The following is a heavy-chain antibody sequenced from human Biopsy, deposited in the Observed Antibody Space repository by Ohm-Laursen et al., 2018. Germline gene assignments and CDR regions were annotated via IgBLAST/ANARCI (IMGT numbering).Heavy chain of an antibody. J-gene: IGHJ6*02. CDR1: GGSISSDY. V-gene: IGHV4-59*01. CDR3: ARATNSTGWPYYYFYGMDV. D-gene: IGHD2/OR15-2a*01. Sequence: SETLSLTYTVSGGSISSDYWSWIRQTPGKGLEWIGDIYYSGSTKYNPSLKSRVTISVDMSKSQLSLKLTSVTTADTAMYYCARATNSTGWPYYYFYGMDVWGQGTTVTVSS. CDR2: IYYSGST.